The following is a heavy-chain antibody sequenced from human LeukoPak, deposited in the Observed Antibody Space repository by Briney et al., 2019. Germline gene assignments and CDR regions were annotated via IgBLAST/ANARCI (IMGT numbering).Heavy chain of an antibody. Sequence: GGSLTLSCAASGFTFSDYWMHWVRQAPGKGLVWVSRISSDGSRVTYADSVKGRFTISRDNAKNTLYLQMNSLRAEDTAVYYCARQNLAAAGHFDYWGQGTLVTVSS. CDR3: ARQNLAAAGHFDY. D-gene: IGHD6-13*01. CDR1: GFTFSDYW. CDR2: ISSDGSRV. J-gene: IGHJ4*02. V-gene: IGHV3-74*01.